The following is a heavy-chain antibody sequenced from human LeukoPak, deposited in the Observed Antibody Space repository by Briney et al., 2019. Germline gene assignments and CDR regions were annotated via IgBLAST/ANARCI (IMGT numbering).Heavy chain of an antibody. J-gene: IGHJ4*02. CDR1: GGSISSHY. V-gene: IGHV4-59*11. CDR3: ARERYCSGGSCYPFDY. D-gene: IGHD2-15*01. CDR2: IYYSGST. Sequence: PSETLSLTCTVSGGSISSHYWSWIRQPPGKGLEWIGYIYYSGSTNYNPSLKSRVTISVDTSKNQFSLKLSSVTAADTAVYYCARERYCSGGSCYPFDYWGQGTLVTVSS.